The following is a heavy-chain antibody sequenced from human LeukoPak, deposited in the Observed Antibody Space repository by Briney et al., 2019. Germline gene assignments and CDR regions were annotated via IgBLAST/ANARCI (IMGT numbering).Heavy chain of an antibody. CDR3: AKDNKNVPAALYLNWFDP. Sequence: GGSLRLSCAASGFTFGSYSMNWVRQAPGKGLEWVSYISSSSNNIYYVDSVKGRFTISRDNAKNSLYLQVNSLRAEDTAVYYCAKDNKNVPAALYLNWFDPWGQGTLVTVSS. CDR1: GFTFGSYS. V-gene: IGHV3-48*01. J-gene: IGHJ5*02. D-gene: IGHD2-2*01. CDR2: ISSSSNNI.